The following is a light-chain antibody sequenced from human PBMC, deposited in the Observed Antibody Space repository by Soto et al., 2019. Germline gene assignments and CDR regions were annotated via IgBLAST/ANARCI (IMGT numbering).Light chain of an antibody. CDR3: QHYDNYQWT. J-gene: IGKJ1*01. V-gene: IGKV1-5*03. Sequence: DLPMTLSPSALSASVGDRVTITCRASQIISSWVAWYQQKPGKATKFLIYKASTLESGVPSRFSGSGSGTEFTLTISSLQPDDSATYYCQHYDNYQWTFGQGTKVEIK. CDR1: QIISSW. CDR2: KAS.